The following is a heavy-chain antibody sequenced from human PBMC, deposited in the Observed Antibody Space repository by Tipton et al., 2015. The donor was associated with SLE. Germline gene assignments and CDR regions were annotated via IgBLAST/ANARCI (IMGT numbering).Heavy chain of an antibody. CDR2: IYTGGGT. V-gene: IGHV3-23*03. CDR3: ANGDFNHMTIFGVVYSDWLDP. Sequence: SLRLSCVVSGFSFDNYAVSWVRQSPAKGLEWISIIYTGGGTNYGDSVQGRFTISKDPSKSTVYLQMKSLRAEDTAIYYCANGDFNHMTIFGVVYSDWLDPWGQGTLVTVSS. D-gene: IGHD3-3*02. J-gene: IGHJ5*02. CDR1: GFSFDNYA.